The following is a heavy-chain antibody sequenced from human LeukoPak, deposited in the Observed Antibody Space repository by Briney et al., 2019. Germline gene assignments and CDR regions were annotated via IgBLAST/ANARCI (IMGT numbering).Heavy chain of an antibody. Sequence: GESLKISCKGSGYSFTSYWIGWVRQMPGKGLEWMGIIYPGDSDTRYSPSFQGQVTISADKSISTAYLQWSSLRSEDTAVYYCARRVGAYGDRRLDYWGQGTLVTVSS. CDR2: IYPGDSDT. D-gene: IGHD4-17*01. V-gene: IGHV5-51*01. J-gene: IGHJ4*02. CDR1: GYSFTSYW. CDR3: ARRVGAYGDRRLDY.